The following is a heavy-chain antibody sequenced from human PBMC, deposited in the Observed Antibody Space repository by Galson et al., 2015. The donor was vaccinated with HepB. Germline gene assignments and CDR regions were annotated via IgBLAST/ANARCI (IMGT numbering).Heavy chain of an antibody. CDR1: GFIFNNAW. D-gene: IGHD2-15*01. CDR2: IKSKTDGGTT. V-gene: IGHV3-15*01. J-gene: IGHJ4*02. Sequence: SLRLSCAASGFIFNNAWMSWVRQAPGKGLEWIGRIKSKTDGGTTDYAAPVKGRFTISRDDSKNTMYLRMNSLKIEDTAVYSCTTGAGQYCSGGNCYTDFWGQGALVTVSS. CDR3: TTGAGQYCSGGNCYTDF.